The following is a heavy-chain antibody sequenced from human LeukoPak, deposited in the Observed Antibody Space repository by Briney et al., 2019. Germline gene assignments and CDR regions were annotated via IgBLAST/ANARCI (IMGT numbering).Heavy chain of an antibody. CDR1: GYTFSSYL. Sequence: ASVRVSCKTSGYTFSSYLISWVRQAPGQGLEWMGWISPYNGNTNYAQKFQGRVRMTTDISTSTAYMELMNLRSDDTAMYYCARDRWSIDYWGQGTQVSVSS. J-gene: IGHJ4*02. D-gene: IGHD1-1*01. CDR2: ISPYNGNT. CDR3: ARDRWSIDY. V-gene: IGHV1-18*01.